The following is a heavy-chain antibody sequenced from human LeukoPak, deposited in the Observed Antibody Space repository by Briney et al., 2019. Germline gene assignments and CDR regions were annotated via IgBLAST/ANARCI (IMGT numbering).Heavy chain of an antibody. D-gene: IGHD2-2*01. J-gene: IGHJ5*02. Sequence: PAGSLRLSCAASGFTISSNYMSWVRQASGKGLEWVSVIYSGGSTYYADSVKGRFTISRDNSKNTLYLQMNSLRAEDTAVYYCARYRGYCSSTSCFNWFDPWGQGTLVTVSS. V-gene: IGHV3-53*01. CDR3: ARYRGYCSSTSCFNWFDP. CDR2: IYSGGST. CDR1: GFTISSNY.